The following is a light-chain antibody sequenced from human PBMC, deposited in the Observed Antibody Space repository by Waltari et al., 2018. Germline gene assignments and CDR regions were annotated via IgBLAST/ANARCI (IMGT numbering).Light chain of an antibody. J-gene: IGKJ4*01. CDR3: QHNYRTPLT. V-gene: IGKV1-39*01. CDR2: AES. CDR1: QSISNY. Sequence: DIQMTQSPSSLSASVGDRVTITCRASQSISNYLNWYQQKPGKAPKLLIYAESNLQSGVPSRFSGSGSGTDFTLTISSLQSEDFATYYCQHNYRTPLTFGGGTKVEIK.